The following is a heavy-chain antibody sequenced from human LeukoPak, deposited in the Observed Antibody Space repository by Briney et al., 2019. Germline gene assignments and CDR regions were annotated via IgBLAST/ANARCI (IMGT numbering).Heavy chain of an antibody. Sequence: PSETLSLTCAVSGYSISSSNWWGWIRQPPGKGLEWIGYIYYSGGTYYNPSLKSRVTMSVDTSKNQFSLKLSSVTAVDTAVYYCARTYYYDSSGYYFPGAFDIWGQGTMVTVSS. CDR1: GYSISSSNW. D-gene: IGHD3-22*01. V-gene: IGHV4-28*01. CDR3: ARTYYYDSSGYYFPGAFDI. CDR2: IYYSGGT. J-gene: IGHJ3*02.